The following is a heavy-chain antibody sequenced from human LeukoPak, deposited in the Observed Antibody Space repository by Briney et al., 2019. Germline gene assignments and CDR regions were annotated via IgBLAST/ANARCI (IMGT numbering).Heavy chain of an antibody. D-gene: IGHD4-17*01. J-gene: IGHJ4*02. CDR2: TYYSGST. CDR1: GGSISSYY. V-gene: IGHV4-59*01. Sequence: SETLSLTCTVSGGSISSYYWSWIRQPPGKGLEWIGYTYYSGSTNYNPSLKSRVTISVDTSKNQFSLKLSSVTAADTAVYYCARDSPSDYGDYDGPPDYWGQGTLVTVSS. CDR3: ARDSPSDYGDYDGPPDY.